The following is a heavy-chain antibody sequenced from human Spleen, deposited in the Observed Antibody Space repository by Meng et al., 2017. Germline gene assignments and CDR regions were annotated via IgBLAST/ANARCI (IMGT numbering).Heavy chain of an antibody. CDR2: ISGGGGST. J-gene: IGHJ4*02. CDR1: GFTFTSYA. CDR3: AKDHQWFGE. D-gene: IGHD3-10*01. Sequence: GESLKISCAASGFTFTSYAMSWVRQAPGRGLEWVSAISGGGGSTYYADSVKGQFTISRDNSKNTLYLQMNSLRAEDTAVYYCAKDHQWFGEWGQGTLVTVSS. V-gene: IGHV3-23*01.